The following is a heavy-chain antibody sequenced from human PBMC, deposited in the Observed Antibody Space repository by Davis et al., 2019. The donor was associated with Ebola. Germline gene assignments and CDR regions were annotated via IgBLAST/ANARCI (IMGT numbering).Heavy chain of an antibody. Sequence: PGGSLRLSCVASGFTFSSYSMTWVRQAPGKGLEWVSYIDLSSNVIYYADSVTGRFTISRDNAKKSLYLQMNRLRGEDTAVYFCATPKTDYSGSGRKNYYGLDVWGQGTTVTVSS. CDR1: GFTFSSYS. CDR3: ATPKTDYSGSGRKNYYGLDV. CDR2: IDLSSNVI. V-gene: IGHV3-48*01. J-gene: IGHJ6*02. D-gene: IGHD3-10*01.